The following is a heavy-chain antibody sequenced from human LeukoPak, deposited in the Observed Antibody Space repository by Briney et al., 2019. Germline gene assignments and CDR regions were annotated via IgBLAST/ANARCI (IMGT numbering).Heavy chain of an antibody. Sequence: SQTLSLTCTVSGGSISSGDYYWSWIRQPPGKGLEWIGYIYYSGSTNYNPSLKSRDTISVDTSKNQFSLKLSSVTAADTAVYYCARGFDYGDPYYFDYWGQGTLVTVSS. J-gene: IGHJ4*02. D-gene: IGHD4-17*01. CDR3: ARGFDYGDPYYFDY. CDR1: GGSISSGDYY. CDR2: IYYSGST. V-gene: IGHV4-61*08.